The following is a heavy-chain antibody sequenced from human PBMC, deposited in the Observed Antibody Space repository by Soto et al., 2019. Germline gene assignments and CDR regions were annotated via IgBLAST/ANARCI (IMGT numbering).Heavy chain of an antibody. D-gene: IGHD3-16*01. Sequence: EVQLVESGGGLVQPGGSLRLSCAASGFTVSTKYMSWVRQAPGKGLEWVSVIYSGGSTFYADSWRGKFTISRDNSKNTVNLQMNSLSAEDTAVYYCARDPWAADYWGQGTLVTVSS. CDR2: IYSGGST. J-gene: IGHJ4*02. CDR1: GFTVSTKY. CDR3: ARDPWAADY. V-gene: IGHV3-66*01.